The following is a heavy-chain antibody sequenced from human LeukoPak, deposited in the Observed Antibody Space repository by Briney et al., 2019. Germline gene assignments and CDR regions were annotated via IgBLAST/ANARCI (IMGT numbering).Heavy chain of an antibody. D-gene: IGHD2-2*01. CDR1: GGSFSGYY. CDR3: ARLGKYCSSTSCHYYYGMDV. CDR2: INHSGST. J-gene: IGHJ6*02. Sequence: SETLSLTCAVYGGSFSGYYWSWIRQPPGKGLEWIGEINHSGSTNYNPSLKSRVTISVDTSKNQFSLKLSSVTAADTAVCYCARLGKYCSSTSCHYYYGMDVWGQGTTVTVSS. V-gene: IGHV4-34*01.